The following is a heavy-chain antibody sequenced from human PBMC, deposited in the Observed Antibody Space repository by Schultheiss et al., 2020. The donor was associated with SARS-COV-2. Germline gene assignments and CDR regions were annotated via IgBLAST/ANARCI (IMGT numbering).Heavy chain of an antibody. J-gene: IGHJ3*02. V-gene: IGHV4-59*10. D-gene: IGHD2-21*02. CDR2: IYTSGST. Sequence: SETLSLTCAVYGGSFSGYYWSWIRQPAGKGLEWIGRIYTSGSTNYNPSLKSRVTISVDTSKNQFSLKLSSVTAADTAVYYCARIVVVTARARGAFDIWGQGTMVTVSS. CDR1: GGSFSGYY. CDR3: ARIVVVTARARGAFDI.